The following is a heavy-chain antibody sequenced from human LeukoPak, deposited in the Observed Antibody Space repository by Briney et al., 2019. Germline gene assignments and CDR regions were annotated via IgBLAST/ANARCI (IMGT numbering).Heavy chain of an antibody. CDR1: GFTFSRYW. CDR2: TKEDGSAK. V-gene: IGHV3-7*01. Sequence: GGSLRLSCAASGFTFSRYWMSWVRQAPGKGLEWVANTKEDGSAKYYADSVKGRFTISRDNAKNSLYLQMNSLRAEDTAVYYCAKGLRGDWGWFDPWGQGTLVTVSS. J-gene: IGHJ5*02. D-gene: IGHD2-21*02. CDR3: AKGLRGDWGWFDP.